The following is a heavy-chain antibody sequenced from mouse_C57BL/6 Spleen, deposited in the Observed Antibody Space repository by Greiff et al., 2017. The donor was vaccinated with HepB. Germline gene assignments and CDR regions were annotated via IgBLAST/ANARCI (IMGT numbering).Heavy chain of an antibody. CDR1: GYTFTSYG. Sequence: VQLQQSGAELARPGASVKLSCKASGYTFTSYGISWVKQRTGQGLEWIGEIYPRSGNTYYNEKFKGKATLTANKSSSTAYMELRSLTSEDSAVYFCARRMELGLYYAMDYWGQGTSVTVSS. V-gene: IGHV1-81*01. J-gene: IGHJ4*01. CDR2: IYPRSGNT. D-gene: IGHD4-1*01. CDR3: ARRMELGLYYAMDY.